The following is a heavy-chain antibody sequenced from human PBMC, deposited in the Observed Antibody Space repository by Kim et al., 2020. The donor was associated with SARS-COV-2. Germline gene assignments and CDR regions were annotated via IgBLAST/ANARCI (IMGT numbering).Heavy chain of an antibody. D-gene: IGHD2-2*01. J-gene: IGHJ5*02. CDR1: GYTFATNY. V-gene: IGHV1-46*01. CDR2: INPSGDIT. CDR3: ARVVDNKFPLNWFDP. Sequence: ASVKVSCKVSGYTFATNYMHWVRQAPGQGLEWMGVINPSGDITTYAQRFQDRFTITRDTSTRIVYMELRGLRSEDTAVYYCARVVDNKFPLNWFDPWGQGSLLIVSS.